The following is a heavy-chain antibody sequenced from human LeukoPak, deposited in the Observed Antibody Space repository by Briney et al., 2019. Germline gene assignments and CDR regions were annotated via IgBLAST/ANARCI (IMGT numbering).Heavy chain of an antibody. CDR1: GFTFSTYW. V-gene: IGHV3-7*01. CDR3: ATEILRPYMDV. CDR2: IKQDGSEK. J-gene: IGHJ6*03. D-gene: IGHD3-3*01. Sequence: QAGGSLRLSCEASGFTFSTYWMSWVRQAPGKGPECVANIKQDGSEKYYVDSVKGRFTISRDNAKNSLYLQMNSLRAEDTAVYYCATEILRPYMDVWGKGTTVTVSS.